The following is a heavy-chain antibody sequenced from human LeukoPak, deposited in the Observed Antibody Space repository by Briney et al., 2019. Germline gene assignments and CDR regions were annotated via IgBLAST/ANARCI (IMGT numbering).Heavy chain of an antibody. CDR3: ARDPFPGYSSGWYRVDY. J-gene: IGHJ4*02. V-gene: IGHV3-21*01. D-gene: IGHD6-19*01. CDR2: ISSSSSYI. CDR1: GFTFSSYS. Sequence: GGSLRLSCAASGFTFSSYSMNWVRQAPGKGLEWVSSISSSSSYIYYADSVKGRFPISRDNAKNSLYLQMNSLRAEDTAVYYCARDPFPGYSSGWYRVDYWGQGTLVTVSS.